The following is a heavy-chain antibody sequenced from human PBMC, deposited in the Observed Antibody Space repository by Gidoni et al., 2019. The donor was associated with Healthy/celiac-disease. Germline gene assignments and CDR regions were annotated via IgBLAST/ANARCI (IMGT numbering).Heavy chain of an antibody. CDR2: IYTSGST. D-gene: IGHD4-4*01. Sequence: QVKLQESGPGLVKPSQTLSLTCTVSGGSISSGRYYWSWIRQPAGKGLEWIGRIYTSGSTNYNPSLKSRVTISVDTSKNQFSLKLSSVTAADTAVYYCARGTVTTWSYYYGMDVWGQGTTVTVSS. CDR1: GGSISSGRYY. CDR3: ARGTVTTWSYYYGMDV. J-gene: IGHJ6*02. V-gene: IGHV4-61*02.